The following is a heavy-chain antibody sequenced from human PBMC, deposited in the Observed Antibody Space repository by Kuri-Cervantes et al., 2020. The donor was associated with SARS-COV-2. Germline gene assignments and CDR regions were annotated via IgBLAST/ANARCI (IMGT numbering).Heavy chain of an antibody. Sequence: GRSLRLSCAASGFTFSSYWVHWVRQAPGKGLVWVSRINSDGNSTSYADSVKGRFTISRDNATNTLYLQMNSLRAEDTAVYYCARADYRTGWFDSWGQGTLVTVSS. V-gene: IGHV3-74*01. CDR2: INSDGNST. CDR3: ARADYRTGWFDS. CDR1: GFTFSSYW. D-gene: IGHD1-14*01. J-gene: IGHJ5*01.